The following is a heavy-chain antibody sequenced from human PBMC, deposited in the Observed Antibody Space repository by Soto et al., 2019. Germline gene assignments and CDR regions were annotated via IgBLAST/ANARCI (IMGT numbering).Heavy chain of an antibody. D-gene: IGHD5-12*01. V-gene: IGHV3-33*01. Sequence: GGSLRLSCAASGFSFSSYGMHWVRQAPGKGLEWVAVIWYDGSKEYYADFVKGRFTISRDNSKNTLYLQMHSLRAEDTAVYYCARDPVIRGFSGYDDLDWGQGTLVTVSS. J-gene: IGHJ4*02. CDR1: GFSFSSYG. CDR3: ARDPVIRGFSGYDDLD. CDR2: IWYDGSKE.